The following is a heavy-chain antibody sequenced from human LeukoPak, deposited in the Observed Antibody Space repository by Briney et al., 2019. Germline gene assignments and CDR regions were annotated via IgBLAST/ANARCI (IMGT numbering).Heavy chain of an antibody. V-gene: IGHV1-2*02. CDR1: GYTFTDYY. Sequence: ASVKVSCKASGYTFTDYYMHWVRQAPGQGLEWMGWINPNSGGTNYGQKFQGRVTMTRDTSISTAYMELSRLRSDDTAVYYCARDRLRLGYERTNWFGPWGQGTLVTVSS. J-gene: IGHJ5*02. CDR3: ARDRLRLGYERTNWFGP. D-gene: IGHD2-15*01. CDR2: INPNSGGT.